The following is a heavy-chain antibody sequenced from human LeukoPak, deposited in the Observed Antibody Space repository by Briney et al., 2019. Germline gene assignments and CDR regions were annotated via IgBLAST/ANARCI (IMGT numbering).Heavy chain of an antibody. CDR3: ARDPQDVDTAMEFDY. V-gene: IGHV3-30*19. D-gene: IGHD5-18*01. J-gene: IGHJ4*02. CDR1: KFTFKNYG. Sequence: GGSLRLSCAASKFTFKNYGMHWVRQAPGKGLEWVAVISYDGSNKYYADSVKGRFTISRDNSKNTLYLQMNSLRAEDTAVYYCARDPQDVDTAMEFDYWGQGTLVTVSS. CDR2: ISYDGSNK.